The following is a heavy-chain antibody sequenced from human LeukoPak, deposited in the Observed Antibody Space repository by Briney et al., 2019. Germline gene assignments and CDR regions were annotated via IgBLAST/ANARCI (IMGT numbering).Heavy chain of an antibody. Sequence: GGSLRLSCAASGFTFSSYAMSWVRQAPGKGLEWVSAISGSGGSTYYADSVKGRFTISRDNAENTLYLQMNSLRAEDTAVYYCARGTAGYHSSYFDYWGQGTLVTGSS. CDR2: ISGSGGST. V-gene: IGHV3-23*01. J-gene: IGHJ4*02. CDR1: GFTFSSYA. D-gene: IGHD3-16*02. CDR3: ARGTAGYHSSYFDY.